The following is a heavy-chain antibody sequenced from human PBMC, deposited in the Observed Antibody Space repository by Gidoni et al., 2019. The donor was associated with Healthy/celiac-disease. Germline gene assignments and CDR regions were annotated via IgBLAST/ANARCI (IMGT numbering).Heavy chain of an antibody. CDR3: VYGDYDYYGMDV. J-gene: IGHJ6*02. V-gene: IGHV1-46*01. D-gene: IGHD4-17*01. Sequence: QVQLVQSGAEVKKPGASVKVSCKASGYTFTSYYMHWVRQAPGQGLEWMGIINPSGGSTSYAQKFQGRVTMTRDTSTSTVYMELSSLRSEDTAVYYCVYGDYDYYGMDVWGQGTTVTVSS. CDR1: GYTFTSYY. CDR2: INPSGGST.